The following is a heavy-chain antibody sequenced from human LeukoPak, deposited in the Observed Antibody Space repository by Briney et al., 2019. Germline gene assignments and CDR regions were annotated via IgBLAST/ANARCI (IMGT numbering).Heavy chain of an antibody. D-gene: IGHD2-2*01. CDR1: GGTFSSYA. J-gene: IGHJ6*04. V-gene: IGHV1-69*13. CDR3: ARDGGLGDIVVVPAAMEGYYGMDV. Sequence: SVKVSCKASGGTFSSYAISWVRQAPGQGLEWMGGIIPIFGTANYAQKFQGRVTITADESTSTAYMELSSLRSEDTAVYYCARDGGLGDIVVVPAAMEGYYGMDVWGKGTTVTDSS. CDR2: IIPIFGTA.